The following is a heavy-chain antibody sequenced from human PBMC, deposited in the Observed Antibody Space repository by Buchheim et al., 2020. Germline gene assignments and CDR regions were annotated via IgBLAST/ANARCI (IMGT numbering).Heavy chain of an antibody. J-gene: IGHJ6*02. Sequence: EVQLVESGGGLVKPGGSLRLSCAASGFTFSNAWMSWVRQAPGKGLEWVGRIKSKTDGGTTDYAAPVNGRFTISRDDSKNTLLLQRNSLKTENTAVYYCTTEVFGGYYGMDVWGQGTT. CDR1: GFTFSNAW. CDR2: IKSKTDGGTT. V-gene: IGHV3-15*01. CDR3: TTEVFGGYYGMDV. D-gene: IGHD3-16*01.